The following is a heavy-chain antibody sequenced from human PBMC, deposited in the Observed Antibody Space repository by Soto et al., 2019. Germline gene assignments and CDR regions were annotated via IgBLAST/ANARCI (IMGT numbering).Heavy chain of an antibody. J-gene: IGHJ6*04. Sequence: QVQLVESGGGVVQPGRSLRLSCAASGFTFSSYGMHWVRQAPGKGREWVAVISYDGSNKYYADSVKGRFTISRDNSKNTLYLQMNSLRAEDTAVYYCAKDKVPRAAAGAKDVWGKGTTVTVSS. CDR3: AKDKVPRAAAGAKDV. V-gene: IGHV3-30*18. CDR1: GFTFSSYG. D-gene: IGHD6-13*01. CDR2: ISYDGSNK.